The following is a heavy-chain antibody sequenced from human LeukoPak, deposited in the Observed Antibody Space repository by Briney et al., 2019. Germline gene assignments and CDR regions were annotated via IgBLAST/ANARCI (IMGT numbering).Heavy chain of an antibody. CDR1: GYTFTGYY. Sequence: ASVTVSCKASGYTFTGYYMHWVRQAPGQGLEWMGWINPNSGGTNYAQKFQGRVTMTRDTSISTAYMELSRLRSDDTAVYYCASTLAVAGASHYYYGMDVWGQGTTVTVSS. CDR2: INPNSGGT. J-gene: IGHJ6*02. V-gene: IGHV1-2*02. CDR3: ASTLAVAGASHYYYGMDV. D-gene: IGHD6-19*01.